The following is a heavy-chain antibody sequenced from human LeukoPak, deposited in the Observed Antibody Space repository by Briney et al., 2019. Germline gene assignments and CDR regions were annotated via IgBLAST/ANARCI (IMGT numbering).Heavy chain of an antibody. D-gene: IGHD3-16*01. V-gene: IGHV4-61*02. CDR1: GVSITSGSYY. CDR2: VHSSGDI. CDR3: ARGASPKDAVFFDY. J-gene: IGHJ4*02. Sequence: PSETLSLTCSVSGVSITSGSYYWGWIRQSAGKGLEWIGRVHSSGDIYHNAAFRSRAAVSGDASKNPFSLQLASVTAADTAVYYCARGASPKDAVFFDYWGQGALITVSS.